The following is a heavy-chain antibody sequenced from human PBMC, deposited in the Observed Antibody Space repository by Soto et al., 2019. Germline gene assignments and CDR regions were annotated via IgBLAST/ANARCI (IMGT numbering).Heavy chain of an antibody. CDR1: GFTFSCYA. D-gene: IGHD3-3*01. Sequence: GGSLRPSCAASGFTFSCYAMSWVRQAPGKGQEWVSAIGCGAAITDAADSIKGRFTMTRHNTKNTLYPQMNILREEDRAVYYYAKNYFNRLRFLEWLCYDGMDVWGQGTMVTVSS. V-gene: IGHV3-23*01. CDR3: AKNYFNRLRFLEWLCYDGMDV. J-gene: IGHJ6*02. CDR2: IGCGAAIT.